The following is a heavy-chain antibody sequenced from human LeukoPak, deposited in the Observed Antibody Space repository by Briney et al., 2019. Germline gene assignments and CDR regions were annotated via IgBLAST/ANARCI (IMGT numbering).Heavy chain of an antibody. Sequence: SETLSLTCTVSGGSISSGGYYWSWIRQPPGKGLEWIGYIYHSGSTYYNPSLKSRVTISVDRSKNQFSLKLSSVTAADTAVYYCAREDIVGYYFDCWGQGTLVTVSS. V-gene: IGHV4-30-2*01. CDR2: IYHSGST. CDR3: AREDIVGYYFDC. CDR1: GGSISSGGYY. D-gene: IGHD2-15*01. J-gene: IGHJ4*02.